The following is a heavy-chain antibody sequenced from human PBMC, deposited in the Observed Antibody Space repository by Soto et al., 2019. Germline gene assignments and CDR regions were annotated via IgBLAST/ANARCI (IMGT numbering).Heavy chain of an antibody. V-gene: IGHV3-30*03. CDR1: GFTFSSYG. Sequence: QVQLVESGGGVVQPGRSLRLSCAASGFTFSSYGMHWVRQAPGKGLEWVAVISYDGSNNYYADSVKGRFTISRDNYKNTLYLQMNSLRAEDTAVYYCAQSRNDYWGQGTLVTVSS. CDR2: ISYDGSNN. CDR3: AQSRNDY. J-gene: IGHJ4*02.